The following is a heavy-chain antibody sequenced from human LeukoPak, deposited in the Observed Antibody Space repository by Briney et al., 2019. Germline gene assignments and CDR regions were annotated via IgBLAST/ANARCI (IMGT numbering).Heavy chain of an antibody. CDR3: ARVPLHDDSGHYYPH. Sequence: ASVKVSCKPSGYTFTSYGMHWVRQAPGQSLEWMGWINGGNGNTKYSEKFQGRVTIIRDTSASTAYMELSSLRSEDTAVYYCARVPLHDDSGHYYPHWGQGTLVIVSS. J-gene: IGHJ1*01. CDR2: INGGNGNT. CDR1: GYTFTSYG. V-gene: IGHV1-3*01. D-gene: IGHD3-22*01.